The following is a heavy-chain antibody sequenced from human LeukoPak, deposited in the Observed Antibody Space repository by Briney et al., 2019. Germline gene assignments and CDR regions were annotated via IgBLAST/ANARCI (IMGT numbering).Heavy chain of an antibody. CDR2: IIPILGIA. CDR3: ARGLYYDSGTYYFDY. V-gene: IGHV1-69*04. CDR1: GGTFSSYA. Sequence: SVKVSCKASGGTFSSYAISWVRQAPGQGLEWMGRIIPILGIANCAQKFQGRVTITADKSTSTAYMELSSLRSEDTAVYYCARGLYYDSGTYYFDYWGQGTLVTVSS. J-gene: IGHJ4*02. D-gene: IGHD3-22*01.